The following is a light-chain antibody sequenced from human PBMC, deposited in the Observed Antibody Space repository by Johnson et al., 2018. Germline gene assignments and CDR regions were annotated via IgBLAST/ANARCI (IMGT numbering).Light chain of an antibody. CDR1: SSNIGNNY. CDR2: ENN. Sequence: QSVLTQPPSVSEAPGQKVTISCSGSSSNIGNNYVSWYQQLPGTAPKLLIYENNKRPSGIPDRFSGSKSGTSATLGITGLPTGDEADYYCGTWDSSLSAGNVFGTGTKVTVL. J-gene: IGLJ1*01. V-gene: IGLV1-51*02. CDR3: GTWDSSLSAGNV.